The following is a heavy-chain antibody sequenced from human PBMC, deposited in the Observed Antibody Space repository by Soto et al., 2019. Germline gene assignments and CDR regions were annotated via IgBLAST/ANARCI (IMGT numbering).Heavy chain of an antibody. Sequence: HGESLKISCKGSGYSFTSYLIAWVRQMPGKGLEWMGIIYPGGSDTRYSPSFQGQVTISADKSINTAYLQWSSLKASDTAMYYCARPGIAAAGTFGFDYWGQGTLVTVSS. CDR1: GYSFTSYL. V-gene: IGHV5-51*01. J-gene: IGHJ4*02. D-gene: IGHD6-13*01. CDR3: ARPGIAAAGTFGFDY. CDR2: IYPGGSDT.